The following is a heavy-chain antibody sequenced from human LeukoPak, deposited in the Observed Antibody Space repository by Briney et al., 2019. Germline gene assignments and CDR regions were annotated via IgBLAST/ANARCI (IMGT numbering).Heavy chain of an antibody. Sequence: GGSLRLSCAGSGFSLSDYWMSWVRQAPGKGLEWVANMDQDGSDKNYVGAVKGRFTISRDDAKNSLYLQMNSLRAEDTAVYYCARWSRDAFDIWGQGTMVTVSS. J-gene: IGHJ3*02. CDR3: ARWSRDAFDI. V-gene: IGHV3-7*01. CDR2: MDQDGSDK. CDR1: GFSLSDYW.